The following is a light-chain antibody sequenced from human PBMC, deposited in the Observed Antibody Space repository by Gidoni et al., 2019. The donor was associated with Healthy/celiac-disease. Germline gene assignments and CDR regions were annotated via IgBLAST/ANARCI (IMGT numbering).Light chain of an antibody. Sequence: QSALPQPPPVPGSPGQSITISCPGTSSDVGSYNLVSWYQQHPGKAPKLMIYEGSKRPSGVSNRFSGYKSGNTASLTISGLQAEDEADYYCCSYAGSSFGFGTGTKVTVL. CDR3: CSYAGSSFG. CDR2: EGS. V-gene: IGLV2-23*01. CDR1: SSDVGSYNL. J-gene: IGLJ1*01.